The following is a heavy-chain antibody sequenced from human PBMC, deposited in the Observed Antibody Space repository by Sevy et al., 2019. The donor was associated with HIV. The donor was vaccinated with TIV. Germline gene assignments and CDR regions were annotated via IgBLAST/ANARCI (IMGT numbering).Heavy chain of an antibody. CDR2: IGDYNGNR. J-gene: IGHJ4*02. CDR3: ATVPTYYYGSATYLES. CDR1: GYSFASEG. D-gene: IGHD3-10*01. V-gene: IGHV1-18*01. Sequence: ASVKVSCKASGYSFASEGISWVRQAPGQGLEWMGWIGDYNGNRNSAQKFQARVTITIDTSTSSAYMELRSLKSDDTAVHYCATVPTYYYGSATYLESWGQGTLVTVSS.